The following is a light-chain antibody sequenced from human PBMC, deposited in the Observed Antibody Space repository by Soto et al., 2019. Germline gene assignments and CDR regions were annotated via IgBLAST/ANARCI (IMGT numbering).Light chain of an antibody. CDR2: QAS. J-gene: IGKJ1*01. CDR1: QTISSW. V-gene: IGKV1-5*03. CDR3: QHYNSYSEA. Sequence: DIQMTQSPSTLSVSVGDRVTITCRASQTISSWLAWYQQNPGTAPALLIYQASTLKSGVPSRFSGSGSGTEFTLTISSLQTDDFATYDCQHYNSYSEAFGQGTKVDIK.